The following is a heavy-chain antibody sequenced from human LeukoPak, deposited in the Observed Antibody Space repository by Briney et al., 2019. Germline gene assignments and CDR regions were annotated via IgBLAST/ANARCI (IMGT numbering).Heavy chain of an antibody. CDR2: IGIDSGNT. CDR1: GFTFDDYG. D-gene: IGHD1-1*01. J-gene: IGHJ4*02. V-gene: IGHV3-11*06. Sequence: PGGSLRLSCAASGFTFDDYGMSWVRQAPGKGLEWVAYIGIDSGNTKYADSVSGRFTISADKAKNSLYLQMNSLRVEDTAVYYCARDHNYALDNWGQGTLVSVAS. CDR3: ARDHNYALDN.